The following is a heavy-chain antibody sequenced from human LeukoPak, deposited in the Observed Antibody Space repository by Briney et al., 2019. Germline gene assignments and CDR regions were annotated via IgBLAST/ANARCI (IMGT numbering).Heavy chain of an antibody. J-gene: IGHJ4*02. CDR2: ISYDGSNK. CDR1: GFTFSSFA. Sequence: PGGSLRLSCAASGFTFSSFAMHWVRQAPGKGLEWVAVISYDGSNKYHADSVKGRFTISRDNSKNTLYLQMNSLRAEDTAVYYCARDSCSTSCYTLGGSDFWGQGTLVTVSS. D-gene: IGHD2-2*02. CDR3: ARDSCSTSCYTLGGSDF. V-gene: IGHV3-30-3*01.